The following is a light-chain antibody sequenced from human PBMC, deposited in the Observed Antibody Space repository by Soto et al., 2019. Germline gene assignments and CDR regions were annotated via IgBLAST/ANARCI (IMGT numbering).Light chain of an antibody. J-gene: IGKJ4*01. V-gene: IGKV3-20*01. CDR1: QSVSIL. CDR3: QQYGSSPLT. CDR2: GAS. Sequence: EMAMSQSPATVSVSPGERATLSCRASQSVSILLAWYQQKPGQAPRLLVYGASSRATGIPDRFSGSGSGTDFTLTISRLEPEDFAVYYCQQYGSSPLTFGGGTKVDIK.